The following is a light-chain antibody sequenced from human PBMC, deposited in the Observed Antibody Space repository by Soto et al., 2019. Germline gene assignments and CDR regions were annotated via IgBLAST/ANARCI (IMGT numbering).Light chain of an antibody. CDR3: QQYNSYS. V-gene: IGKV1-5*01. J-gene: IGKJ1*01. CDR1: QSISSW. Sequence: DIQITQSPSTLSASVGDRVTITCRASQSISSWLAWYQQKPGKAPKLLIYDASSLESGVPSRFSGSGSGTEFTLTISSLQPEDFATYYCQQYNSYSFGQGTKVDI. CDR2: DAS.